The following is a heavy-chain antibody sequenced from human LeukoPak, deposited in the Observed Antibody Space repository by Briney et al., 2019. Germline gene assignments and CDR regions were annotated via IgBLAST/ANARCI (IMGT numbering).Heavy chain of an antibody. Sequence: GGSLRLSCAASGFTVSGNYMSWVRQAPGKGLEWLSVIHRGGNTYYADSVKGRFTISRDNAKNSLYLQMNGLRAEDTAVYYCARGGVRGRNAFDIWGQGTMVTVSS. CDR2: IHRGGNT. V-gene: IGHV3-66*01. CDR1: GFTVSGNY. J-gene: IGHJ3*02. D-gene: IGHD3-10*02. CDR3: ARGGVRGRNAFDI.